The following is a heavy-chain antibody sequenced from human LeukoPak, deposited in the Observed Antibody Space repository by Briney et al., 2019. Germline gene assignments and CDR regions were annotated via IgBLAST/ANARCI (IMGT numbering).Heavy chain of an antibody. CDR1: GGSISTSSYY. CDR3: PSRPTGVIKGFDN. CDR2: VYYSGST. J-gene: IGHJ4*02. D-gene: IGHD2-21*01. Sequence: SETLSLTCTVSGGSISTSSYYWDWIRQPPGKGLECIVSVYYSGSTYYHPSLKSRVTISVDTSKNQFSLKLSSVTAADTAVYYCPSRPTGVIKGFDNCGQGTLVTVSS. V-gene: IGHV4-39*07.